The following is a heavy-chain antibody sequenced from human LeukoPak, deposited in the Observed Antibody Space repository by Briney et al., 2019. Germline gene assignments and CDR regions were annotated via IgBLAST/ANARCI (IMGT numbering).Heavy chain of an antibody. J-gene: IGHJ4*02. Sequence: GGSLRLSCAASGFTFSSYGMSWVRQAPGKGLEWVSAISGSGGSTYYADSVKGRFTISRDNSKNTLYLQMNSLRAEDTAVYYCAKYPLFGGFQGYFDYWGQGTLVTVSS. CDR3: AKYPLFGGFQGYFDY. CDR1: GFTFSSYG. V-gene: IGHV3-23*01. D-gene: IGHD3-10*02. CDR2: ISGSGGST.